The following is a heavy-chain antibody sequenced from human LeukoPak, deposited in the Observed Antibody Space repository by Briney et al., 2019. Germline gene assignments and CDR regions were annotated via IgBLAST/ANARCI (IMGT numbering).Heavy chain of an antibody. CDR3: ARGPITTRSHFDY. Sequence: ASVKVSCKASGGTFSSYAISWVRQAPGQGLEWMGGIIPIFATANYAQKLQGRVTITADESTSTAYMELSSLRSEDTAVYYCARGPITTRSHFDYRGQGTLVTVSS. V-gene: IGHV1-69*13. CDR2: IIPIFATA. D-gene: IGHD3-22*01. CDR1: GGTFSSYA. J-gene: IGHJ4*02.